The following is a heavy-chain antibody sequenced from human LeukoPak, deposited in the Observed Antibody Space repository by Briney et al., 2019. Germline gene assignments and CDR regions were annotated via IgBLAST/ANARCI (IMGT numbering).Heavy chain of an antibody. CDR1: GGTFSSYD. CDR2: IIPIFGTA. V-gene: IGHV1-69*05. CDR3: ARDQSPYSSGDY. Sequence: ASVKVSCKASGGTFSSYDISWVRQAPGQGLEWMGRIIPIFGTANYAQKFQGRVTITTDESTSTAYMELSSLRSEDTAVYYCARDQSPYSSGDYWGQGTLVTVSS. J-gene: IGHJ4*02. D-gene: IGHD3-22*01.